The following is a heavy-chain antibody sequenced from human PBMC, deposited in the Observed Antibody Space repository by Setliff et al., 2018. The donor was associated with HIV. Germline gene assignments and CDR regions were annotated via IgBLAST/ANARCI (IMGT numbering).Heavy chain of an antibody. J-gene: IGHJ6*03. CDR1: GYTFTSYD. D-gene: IGHD3-10*01. Sequence: ASVKVSCKASGYTFTSYDINWVRQATGQGLEWMGWMNPNSGNTGYAQKFQGRVTMTRNTSRSTAYMELSSLRSEDTAVYYCARGVRDDREYYYYMDVWGKGTTGTVAS. CDR2: MNPNSGNT. CDR3: ARGVRDDREYYYYMDV. V-gene: IGHV1-8*01.